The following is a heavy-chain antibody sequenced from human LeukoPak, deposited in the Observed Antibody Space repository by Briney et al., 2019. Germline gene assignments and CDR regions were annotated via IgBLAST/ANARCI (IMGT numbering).Heavy chain of an antibody. Sequence: GGSLRLSCAASGFTFSTYSMNWVRQAPGKGLEWVSYIDTISSAIYYADSVKGRFTISRDNSKNTLYLQMNSLRAEDTAVYYCARDRDPGDGYMTLSPVDYWGQGTLVTVSS. D-gene: IGHD5-24*01. CDR2: IDTISSAI. J-gene: IGHJ4*02. CDR3: ARDRDPGDGYMTLSPVDY. CDR1: GFTFSTYS. V-gene: IGHV3-48*01.